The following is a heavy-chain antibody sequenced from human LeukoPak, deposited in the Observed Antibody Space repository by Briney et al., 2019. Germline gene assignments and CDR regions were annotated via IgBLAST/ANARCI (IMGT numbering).Heavy chain of an antibody. CDR2: IKQDGGEI. Sequence: GGSLRLSCAASGFTFSTYNMNWVRQAPGKGLEWVANIKQDGGEIYYVDSVKGRFTISRDNSKNTLYLQMGSLRAEDMAVYYCARDYYDSSGYPSGALDYWGQGTLVTVSS. D-gene: IGHD3-22*01. J-gene: IGHJ4*02. V-gene: IGHV3-7*01. CDR3: ARDYYDSSGYPSGALDY. CDR1: GFTFSTYN.